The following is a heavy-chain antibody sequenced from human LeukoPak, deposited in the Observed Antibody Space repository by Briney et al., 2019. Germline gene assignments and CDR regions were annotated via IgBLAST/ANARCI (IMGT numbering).Heavy chain of an antibody. CDR1: GFSLKTFW. CDR3: AGRHSSSWFFDN. J-gene: IGHJ4*02. CDR2: ISPDGSIT. V-gene: IGHV3-74*01. D-gene: IGHD6-13*01. Sequence: GGSLRLSCAASGFSLKTFWIHWIRQAPGGRLVWVSRISPDGSITTYADSVKGRFAISRDNAKNTLYLQMNSLGAEDTAVYYCAGRHSSSWFFDNWGQGTLVTVSS.